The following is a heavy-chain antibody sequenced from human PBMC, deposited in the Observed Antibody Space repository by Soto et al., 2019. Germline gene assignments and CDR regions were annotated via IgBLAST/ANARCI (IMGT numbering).Heavy chain of an antibody. D-gene: IGHD3-10*01. CDR2: IYHSGCT. J-gene: IGHJ5*02. Sequence: SETLSLTCAVSGGSISSGGYSWSWIRQPPGKGLEWIGYIYHSGCTYYNPSLKSRVTISVDRSNNQFSLKLSSVTAADTAGYYCARRGSMVRGIIDSPAWFDPWGQGTLVTVSS. V-gene: IGHV4-30-2*01. CDR3: ARRGSMVRGIIDSPAWFDP. CDR1: GGSISSGGYS.